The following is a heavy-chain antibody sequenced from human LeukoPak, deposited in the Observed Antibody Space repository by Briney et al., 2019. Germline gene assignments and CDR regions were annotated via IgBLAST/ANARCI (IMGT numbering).Heavy chain of an antibody. CDR2: IWYDGSNK. J-gene: IGHJ4*02. V-gene: IGHV3-33*06. CDR3: AKEYSGYDFDY. D-gene: IGHD5-12*01. CDR1: GFTFSSYG. Sequence: PGGSLRLSCAASGFTFSSYGMHWVRQAPGKGLEWVAVIWYDGSNKYYADSVKGRFTISRDNSKNTLYLQMNSLRAEDTAVYYCAKEYSGYDFDYWGQGTLVTVSS.